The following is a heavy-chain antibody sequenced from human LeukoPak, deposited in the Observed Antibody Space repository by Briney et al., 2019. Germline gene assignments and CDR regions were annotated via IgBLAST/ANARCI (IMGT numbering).Heavy chain of an antibody. CDR1: GFTFDDYG. J-gene: IGHJ6*03. V-gene: IGHV3-20*04. CDR2: INWNGGST. D-gene: IGHD1-26*01. CDR3: ARVNSGSYYYYYYMDV. Sequence: GGSLRLSCAASGFTFDDYGMSWVRQAPGKGLEWVSGINWNGGSTGYADSVKGRFTISRDNAKNSLYLQMNSLRAEDTALYYCARVNSGSYYYYYYMDVWGKGTTVTVSS.